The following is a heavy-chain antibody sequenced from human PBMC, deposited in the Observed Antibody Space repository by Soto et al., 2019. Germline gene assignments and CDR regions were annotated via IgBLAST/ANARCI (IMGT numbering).Heavy chain of an antibody. CDR2: IKPDGSGK. Sequence: EVQLVESGGDFVQPGGSLRLSCVASGFILSSYWMSWVRQAPGKGLEWVANIKPDGSGKYYVDSVKGRFTISRDNAKNSLYLQMNSLRAEDTAVYYCASNIFYDFWSGYYAFDIWGRGTMVTVSS. CDR3: ASNIFYDFWSGYYAFDI. V-gene: IGHV3-7*01. CDR1: GFILSSYW. J-gene: IGHJ3*02. D-gene: IGHD3-3*01.